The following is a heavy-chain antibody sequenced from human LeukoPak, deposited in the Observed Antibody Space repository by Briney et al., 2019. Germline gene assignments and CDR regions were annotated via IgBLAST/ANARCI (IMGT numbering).Heavy chain of an antibody. CDR3: ARLTGLLWFGELRPRFDY. CDR1: GGSISSYY. V-gene: IGHV4-4*07. Sequence: SETLSLTCTVSGGSISSYYWSWIRQPAGKGLEWIGRIYTSGSTNYNPSLKSRVTMSVDTSKNQFPLKLSSVTAADTAVYYCARLTGLLWFGELRPRFDYWGQGTLVTVSS. J-gene: IGHJ4*02. D-gene: IGHD3-10*01. CDR2: IYTSGST.